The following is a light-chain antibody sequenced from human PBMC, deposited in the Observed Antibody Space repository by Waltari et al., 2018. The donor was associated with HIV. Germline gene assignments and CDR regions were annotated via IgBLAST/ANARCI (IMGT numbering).Light chain of an antibody. J-gene: IGKJ5*01. Sequence: DIVLTQSPGTLSLSPGERATLSCRASQSVSSSYLAWYQQKPGQAPRLLIYGASSRATGIPDRFSGSGSGTEFTLTISRLEPEDFAVYYCQQYGSSPPLTFGQGTRLEIK. CDR2: GAS. V-gene: IGKV3-20*01. CDR1: QSVSSSY. CDR3: QQYGSSPPLT.